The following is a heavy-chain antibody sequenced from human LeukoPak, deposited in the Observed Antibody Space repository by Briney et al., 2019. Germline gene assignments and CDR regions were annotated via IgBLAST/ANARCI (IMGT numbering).Heavy chain of an antibody. V-gene: IGHV1-3*01. Sequence: ASVKVSCKASGYTFTSYAMHWVREAPGQRLEWMGWINAGNGNTKYSQKFQGRVTITRDTSANTAYMELRSLRSEDTAVYYCARGPLGDCSSTSCSSRKYYGMDVWGKGTTVTVSS. CDR3: ARGPLGDCSSTSCSSRKYYGMDV. CDR1: GYTFTSYA. D-gene: IGHD2-2*01. CDR2: INAGNGNT. J-gene: IGHJ6*04.